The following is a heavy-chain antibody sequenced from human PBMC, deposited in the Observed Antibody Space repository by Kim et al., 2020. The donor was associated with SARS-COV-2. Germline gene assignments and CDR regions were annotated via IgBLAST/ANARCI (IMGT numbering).Heavy chain of an antibody. Sequence: GGSLRLSCAASGFTFSSYAMHWVRQAPGKGLEYVSAISSNGGSTYYANSVKGRFTISRDNSKNTLYLQMGSLRAEDMAVYYCARDGADGDYVGGYYYYGMDVWGQGTTVTVSS. CDR3: ARDGADGDYVGGYYYYGMDV. J-gene: IGHJ6*02. CDR1: GFTFSSYA. CDR2: ISSNGGST. V-gene: IGHV3-64*01. D-gene: IGHD4-17*01.